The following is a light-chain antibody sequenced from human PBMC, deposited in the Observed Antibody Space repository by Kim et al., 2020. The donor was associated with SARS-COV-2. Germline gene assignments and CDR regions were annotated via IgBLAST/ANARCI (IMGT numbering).Light chain of an antibody. J-gene: IGLJ2*01. CDR2: QDT. Sequence: SYELTQPPSVSVSPGQTATITCSGDKLGDKYPCWYQQKPGQSPVVVIYQDTKRPSGIPERFSGSNSGNTSTLTISGTQAMDEADYYCQAWDSRTVVFGGGNQLTVL. CDR1: KLGDKY. CDR3: QAWDSRTVV. V-gene: IGLV3-1*01.